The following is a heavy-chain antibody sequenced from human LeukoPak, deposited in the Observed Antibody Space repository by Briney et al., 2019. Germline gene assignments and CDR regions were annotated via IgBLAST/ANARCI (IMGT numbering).Heavy chain of an antibody. CDR3: ARDGEPPGLFDY. Sequence: TGGSLRLSCAASGFTVSSNYMSWVRQAPGKGLEWVSLIYSRGSTYYADSVKGRFTISRDNSKNTLYLQMNSLRAEDTAVYYCARDGEPPGLFDYWGQGTLVTVSS. CDR1: GFTVSSNY. CDR2: IYSRGST. D-gene: IGHD1-14*01. J-gene: IGHJ4*02. V-gene: IGHV3-53*01.